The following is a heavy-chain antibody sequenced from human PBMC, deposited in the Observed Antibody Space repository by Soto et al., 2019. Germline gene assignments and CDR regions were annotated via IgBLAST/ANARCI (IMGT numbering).Heavy chain of an antibody. CDR3: SKAMIGSYDSDAFDV. D-gene: IGHD3-22*01. V-gene: IGHV3-30*18. J-gene: IGHJ3*01. Sequence: PVGSLRLSCAASWFSFSRYGIHWVRQAPGKGLEWVAVISYDESTTFYADSVKGRFTISRDNSKNTLFLQMNSLRPEDTAVYYCSKAMIGSYDSDAFDVWGQGTMVTVSS. CDR2: ISYDESTT. CDR1: WFSFSRYG.